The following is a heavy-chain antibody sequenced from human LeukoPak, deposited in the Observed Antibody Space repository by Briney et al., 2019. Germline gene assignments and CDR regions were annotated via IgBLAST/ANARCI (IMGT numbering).Heavy chain of an antibody. CDR2: IYYSGST. CDR1: GGSISSYY. CDR3: ASIKTYYDILTGYGPRYYFDY. D-gene: IGHD3-9*01. V-gene: IGHV4-59*01. Sequence: PSETLSLTCTVSGGSISSYYWSWIRQPPGKGLEWIRYIYYSGSTNYNPSLKSRVTISVDTSKNQFSLKLSSVAAADTAVYYCASIKTYYDILTGYGPRYYFDYWGQGTLVTVSS. J-gene: IGHJ4*02.